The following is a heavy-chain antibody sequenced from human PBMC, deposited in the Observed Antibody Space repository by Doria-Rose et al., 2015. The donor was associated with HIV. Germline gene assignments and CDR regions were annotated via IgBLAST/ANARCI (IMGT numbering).Heavy chain of an antibody. D-gene: IGHD6-13*01. V-gene: IGHV2-26*01. CDR3: ARIKSSRWYHKYYFDF. CDR2: IFSDDER. CDR1: GVSLSSPGMG. J-gene: IGHJ4*02. Sequence: QESGPVLAKPTETLTLTCTVSGVSLSSPGMGVSWIRQPPGKALEWLANIFSDDERSYKTSLKSRPTISRGTSKSQVVLTMTDMDPVDTATYYCARIKSSRWYHKYYFDFWDQGTLVIVSA.